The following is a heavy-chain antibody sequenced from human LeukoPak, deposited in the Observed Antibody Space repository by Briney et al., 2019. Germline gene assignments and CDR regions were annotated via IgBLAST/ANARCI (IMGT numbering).Heavy chain of an antibody. D-gene: IGHD1-26*01. CDR3: AKDPSSPRVGAKGNWFDP. V-gene: IGHV3-23*01. J-gene: IGHJ5*02. CDR1: GFTFSSYA. CDR2: ISGSDGST. Sequence: GGSLRLSCAASGFTFSSYAMSWVRQAPGKGLEWVSAISGSDGSTYYADSVKGRFTISRDNSKNTLYLQMNSLRAEDTAVYYCAKDPSSPRVGAKGNWFDPWGQGTLVTVSS.